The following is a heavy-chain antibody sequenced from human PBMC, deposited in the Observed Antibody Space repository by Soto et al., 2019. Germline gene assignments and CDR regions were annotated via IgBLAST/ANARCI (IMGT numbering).Heavy chain of an antibody. V-gene: IGHV1-69*01. CDR2: IIPIFGTA. CDR1: GGTFSSYA. J-gene: IGHJ6*02. Sequence: QVQLVQSGAEVKKPGSSVKVSCKASGGTFSSYAISWVRQAPGQGLEWMGGIIPIFGTANYAQKFQGRVTITADESTSTAYMELSSLRSEDTVVYYCARGGGMTTVTTGYYYYGMDVWGQGTTVTVS. CDR3: ARGGGMTTVTTGYYYYGMDV. D-gene: IGHD4-17*01.